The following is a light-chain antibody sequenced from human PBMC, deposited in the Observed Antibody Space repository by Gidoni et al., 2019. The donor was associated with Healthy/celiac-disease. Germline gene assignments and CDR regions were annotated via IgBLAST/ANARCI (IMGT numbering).Light chain of an antibody. CDR3: NSRDSSGNHVV. Sequence: SELPQDPAVSVALGQRVRITCQGDILRSYYASWYQQKQGQAPVLVIYSKNTRHSGIPDRFSGSSSGNTASLTITGAQAEDEADYYCNSRDSSGNHVVFGGGTKLTVL. CDR2: SKN. V-gene: IGLV3-19*01. CDR1: ILRSYY. J-gene: IGLJ2*01.